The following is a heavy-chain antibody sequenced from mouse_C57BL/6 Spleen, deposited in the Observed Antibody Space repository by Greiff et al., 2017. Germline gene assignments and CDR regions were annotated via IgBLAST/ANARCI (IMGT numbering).Heavy chain of an antibody. D-gene: IGHD2-4*01. CDR1: GYAFSSSW. V-gene: IGHV1-82*01. Sequence: QVQLKQSGPELVKPGASVKISCKASGYAFSSSWMNWVKQRPGKGLEWIGRIYPGDGDTNYNGKFKGKATLTADKSSSTAYMQLSSLTSEDSAVYFCARSYDYDSLYAMDYWGQGTSVTVSS. CDR2: IYPGDGDT. CDR3: ARSYDYDSLYAMDY. J-gene: IGHJ4*01.